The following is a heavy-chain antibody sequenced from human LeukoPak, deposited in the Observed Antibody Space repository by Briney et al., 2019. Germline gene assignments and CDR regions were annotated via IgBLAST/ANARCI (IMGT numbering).Heavy chain of an antibody. CDR3: ARRLFYYMDV. CDR1: GDSISSSSYH. V-gene: IGHV4-39*01. CDR2: IYYSGST. J-gene: IGHJ6*03. Sequence: SETLSLTCTVSGDSISSSSYHWGWIRQPPGKGLEWIASIYYSGSTYYNPSLKSRVTISVDTSKNQFSLKLSSVTAADAAVYYCARRLFYYMDVWGKGTTVTVSS.